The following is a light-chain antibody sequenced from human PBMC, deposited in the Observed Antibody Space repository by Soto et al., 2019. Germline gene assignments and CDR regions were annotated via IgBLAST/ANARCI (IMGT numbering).Light chain of an antibody. V-gene: IGKV1-39*01. CDR3: QQSYSTPYT. CDR1: QTTRNY. J-gene: IGKJ2*01. Sequence: DIQMTQSPSSLSASVGDSVTITCRASQTTRNYLNWYQQKLGEAPRLLIYAASSLQNEVPSRFSGSGTGTDFTPTISSLQTEDSATYFCQQSYSTPYTFGQGTKVDIK. CDR2: AAS.